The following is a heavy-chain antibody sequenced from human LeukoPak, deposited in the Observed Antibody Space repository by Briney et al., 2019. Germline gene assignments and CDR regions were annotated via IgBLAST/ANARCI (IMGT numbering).Heavy chain of an antibody. V-gene: IGHV3-33*01. CDR2: MWYDGSKT. J-gene: IGHJ4*02. CDR3: TTLSGLHFES. D-gene: IGHD1-26*01. Sequence: PGGSLRLSRAASGFTFSRYGMHWVRQAPGKGLEWVGIMWYDGSKTYYGDSVKGRFTISRDNSNTLYLQMDRLETEDTASYYCTTLSGLHFESWGQGARVT. CDR1: GFTFSRYG.